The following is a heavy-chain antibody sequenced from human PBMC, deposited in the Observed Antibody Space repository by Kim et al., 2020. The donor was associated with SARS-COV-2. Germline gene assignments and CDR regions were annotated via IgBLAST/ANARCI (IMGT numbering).Heavy chain of an antibody. CDR3: ARRSLGYCSGGSCQQAFDI. Sequence: SETLSLTCTVSGGSIISYYWSWIRQPPGKGLEWIGYIYYSVSTNYNPSLKSRVTISVDTSKNQFSLKLSSVTAADTAVYYCARRSLGYCSGGSCQQAFDIWGQGTMVTVSS. V-gene: IGHV4-59*08. D-gene: IGHD2-15*01. J-gene: IGHJ3*02. CDR2: IYYSVST. CDR1: GGSIISYY.